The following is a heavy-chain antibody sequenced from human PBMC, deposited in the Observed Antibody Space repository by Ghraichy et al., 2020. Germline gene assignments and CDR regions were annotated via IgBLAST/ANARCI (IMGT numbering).Heavy chain of an antibody. J-gene: IGHJ4*02. V-gene: IGHV3-23*01. CDR3: ASQYYDYVWGSYRYTPSVDY. Sequence: GSLRLSCAASGFTFSSYAMSWVRQAPGKGLEWVSAISGSGGSTYYADSVKGRFTISRDNSKNTLYLQMNSLRAEDTAVYYCASQYYDYVWGSYRYTPSVDYWGQGTLVTVSS. CDR2: ISGSGGST. CDR1: GFTFSSYA. D-gene: IGHD3-16*02.